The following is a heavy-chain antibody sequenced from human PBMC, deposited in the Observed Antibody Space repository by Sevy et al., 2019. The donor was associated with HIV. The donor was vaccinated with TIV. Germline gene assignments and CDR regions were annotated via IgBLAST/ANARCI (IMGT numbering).Heavy chain of an antibody. V-gene: IGHV1-18*01. CDR2: VSAHNGDT. J-gene: IGHJ4*02. CDR3: ARAYCSGGSCYSLAY. D-gene: IGHD2-15*01. Sequence: SSVKVSCKASGYTFTSYRIYWVRQAPGQGLEWMGGVSAHNGDTNYVQKVQGRVAMTTDTSTSTAYMELRSLTSDDTAVYYCARAYCSGGSCYSLAYWGQGSLVTVSS. CDR1: GYTFTSYR.